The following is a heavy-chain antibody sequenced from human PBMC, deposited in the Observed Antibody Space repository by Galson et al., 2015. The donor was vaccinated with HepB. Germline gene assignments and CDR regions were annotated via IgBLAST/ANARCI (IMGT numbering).Heavy chain of an antibody. CDR3: ARESGSSAHFDY. CDR2: IWYDGSNK. J-gene: IGHJ4*02. D-gene: IGHD6-6*01. V-gene: IGHV3-33*08. CDR1: GFTFSSYA. Sequence: SLRLSCAASGFTFSSYAMSWVRQAPGKGLEWVAVIWYDGSNKYYADSVKGRFTISRDNSKNTLYLQMNSLRAEDTAVYYCARESGSSAHFDYWGQGTLVTVSS.